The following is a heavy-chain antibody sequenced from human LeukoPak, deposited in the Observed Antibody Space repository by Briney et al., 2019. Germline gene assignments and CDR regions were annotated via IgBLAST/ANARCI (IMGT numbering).Heavy chain of an antibody. CDR3: ARDSGHNDYVLYYYGLDV. CDR1: GYIFTSYG. Sequence: ASVKVSCKASGYIFTSYGISWVRQAPGQGLEWMGWISAYNGNTKYAQNLQGRITMTTDTSTTTAYMELRSLRSDDMAVYYCARDSGHNDYVLYYYGLDVWGQGTTVTVSS. J-gene: IGHJ6*02. CDR2: ISAYNGNT. V-gene: IGHV1-18*03. D-gene: IGHD4-17*01.